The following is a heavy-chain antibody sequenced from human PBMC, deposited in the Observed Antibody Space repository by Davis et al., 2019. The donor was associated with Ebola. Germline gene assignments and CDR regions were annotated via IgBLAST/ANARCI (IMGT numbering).Heavy chain of an antibody. CDR1: GYTFTSYA. J-gene: IGHJ4*02. CDR3: ASYDSSGYHNPIFDY. CDR2: IIPIFGTA. D-gene: IGHD3-22*01. V-gene: IGHV1-69*06. Sequence: SVKVSCKASGYTFTSYAISWVRQAPGQGLEWMGGIIPIFGTANYAQKFQGRVTITADKSTSTAYMELSSLRSEDTAVYYCASYDSSGYHNPIFDYWGQGTLVTVSS.